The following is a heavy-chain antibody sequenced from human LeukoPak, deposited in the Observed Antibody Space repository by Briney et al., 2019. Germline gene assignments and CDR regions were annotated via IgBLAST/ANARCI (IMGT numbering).Heavy chain of an antibody. CDR1: GGSFSGYY. CDR2: VNHSGST. Sequence: SETLSLTCAVYGGSFSGYYWSWIRQPPGKGLEWIGEVNHSGSTNYNPSLKSRVTISVDTSKNQFSLKLSSVTAADTAVYYCARGGLWVVRPVDYWGQGTRVTVSS. V-gene: IGHV4-34*01. CDR3: ARGGLWVVRPVDY. J-gene: IGHJ4*02. D-gene: IGHD3-10*01.